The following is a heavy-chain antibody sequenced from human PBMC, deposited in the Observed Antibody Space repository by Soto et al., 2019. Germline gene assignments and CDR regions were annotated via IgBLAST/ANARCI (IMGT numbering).Heavy chain of an antibody. CDR3: ARDTVSSGWYGNYYYYGMDV. J-gene: IGHJ6*02. V-gene: IGHV6-1*01. Sequence: SQTLSLTCAISGDSVSSNSAAWNWIRQSPSRGLEWLGRIYYRSKWYNDYAVSVKSRITINPDTSKNQFSLQLNSVTPEDTAVYYCARDTVSSGWYGNYYYYGMDVWGQGTTVTVSS. CDR1: GDSVSSNSAA. CDR2: IYYRSKWYN. D-gene: IGHD6-19*01.